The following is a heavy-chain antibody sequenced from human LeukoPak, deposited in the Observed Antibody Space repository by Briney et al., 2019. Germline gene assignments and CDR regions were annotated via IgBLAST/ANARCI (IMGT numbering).Heavy chain of an antibody. V-gene: IGHV3-9*01. CDR2: ISWNSGSI. J-gene: IGHJ3*02. CDR1: GFTFDDYA. Sequence: GGSLRLSCAASGFTFDDYAMHWVRQAPGKGLEWVSGISWNSGSIGYADSVKGRFTISRDNAKNSLYLQMNSLRTEDTTLYYCAKDILRTGVDAFDIWGQGTMVTVSS. CDR3: AKDILRTGVDAFDI. D-gene: IGHD2-15*01.